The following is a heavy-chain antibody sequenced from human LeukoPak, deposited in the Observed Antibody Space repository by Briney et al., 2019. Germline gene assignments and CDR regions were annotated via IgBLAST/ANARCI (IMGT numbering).Heavy chain of an antibody. J-gene: IGHJ4*02. Sequence: SETLSLTCSVSGVSISTSTNNWAWIRQPPGKGLECIGSMFYRGSTYYNPSLRSRVTVSVDTSKNQFPLKLSSVTASDTAIFYCARQGGWGGAASLIEFWGQGTLVTVSS. CDR3: ARQGGWGGAASLIEF. D-gene: IGHD1-26*01. CDR1: GVSISTSTNN. V-gene: IGHV4-39*01. CDR2: MFYRGST.